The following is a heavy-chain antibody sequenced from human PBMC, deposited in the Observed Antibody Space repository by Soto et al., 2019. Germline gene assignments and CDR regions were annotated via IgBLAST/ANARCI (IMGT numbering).Heavy chain of an antibody. Sequence: ASVKVSCKASGDTFTSYDINWVRQATGQGLEWMGWMNPNSGNTGYAQKFQGRVTMTRNTSISTAYMELSSLRSEDTAVYYWARGGYSGYESDYWGQGTLVTVSS. D-gene: IGHD5-12*01. J-gene: IGHJ4*02. CDR1: GDTFTSYD. V-gene: IGHV1-8*01. CDR2: MNPNSGNT. CDR3: ARGGYSGYESDY.